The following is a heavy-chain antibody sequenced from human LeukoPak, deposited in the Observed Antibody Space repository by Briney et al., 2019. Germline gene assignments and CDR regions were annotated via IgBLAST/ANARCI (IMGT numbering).Heavy chain of an antibody. CDR2: IGTAGDT. CDR3: ARERAGSDAFDI. CDR1: GFTFSSYD. Sequence: GGSLRLSCAASGFTFSSYDMHWVRQATGKGLEWVSAIGTAGDTYYPGSVKGRFTISRENAKNSLYLQMNSLRAGDTAVYYRARERAGSDAFDIWGQGTMVTVSS. V-gene: IGHV3-13*01. D-gene: IGHD6-19*01. J-gene: IGHJ3*02.